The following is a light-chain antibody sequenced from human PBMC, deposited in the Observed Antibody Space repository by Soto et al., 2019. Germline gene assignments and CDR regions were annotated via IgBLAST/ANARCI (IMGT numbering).Light chain of an antibody. CDR3: QVWDSSSDHVV. V-gene: IGLV3-21*04. Sequence: SYELTQPPSVSVAPGKTARITCGGNNIGSKSVHWYQQKPGQAPVLVIYYDSDRPSRIPERFSGSNSGNTATLTISRAEAWDEADYYCQVWDSSSDHVVFGGGTNRTVL. J-gene: IGLJ2*01. CDR1: NIGSKS. CDR2: YDS.